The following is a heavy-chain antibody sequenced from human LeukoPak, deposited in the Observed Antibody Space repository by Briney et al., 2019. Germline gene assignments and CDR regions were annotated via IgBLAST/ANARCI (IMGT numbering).Heavy chain of an antibody. V-gene: IGHV4-39*01. D-gene: IGHD4-17*01. J-gene: IGHJ4*02. Sequence: SETLSLTCTVSGGSISSSRSHWGWVRQPPGKGLEWIGYIYYSGSTYYNPSLKSRVTISVDTSKNQFSLNLTSVTGADTAVYYCARQPRPTVTSDFDYWGQGTLVTVSS. CDR1: GGSISSSRSH. CDR3: ARQPRPTVTSDFDY. CDR2: IYYSGST.